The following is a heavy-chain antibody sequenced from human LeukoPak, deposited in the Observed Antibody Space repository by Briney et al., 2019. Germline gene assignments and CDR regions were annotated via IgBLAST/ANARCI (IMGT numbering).Heavy chain of an antibody. CDR3: ARGPTTVTRAFDY. J-gene: IGHJ4*02. CDR2: IYYSGST. D-gene: IGHD4-17*01. Sequence: SSETLSLTCTVSGGSISSYYWNWIRQPPGKGLEWIGYIYYSGSTNYNPSLKSRVTMSVDTSNNQFSLKLSSVTAADTAVYYCARGPTTVTRAFDYWGQGTLVTVSS. CDR1: GGSISSYY. V-gene: IGHV4-59*12.